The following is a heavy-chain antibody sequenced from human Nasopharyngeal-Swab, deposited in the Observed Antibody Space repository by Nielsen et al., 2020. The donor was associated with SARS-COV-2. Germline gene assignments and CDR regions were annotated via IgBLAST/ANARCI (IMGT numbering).Heavy chain of an antibody. J-gene: IGHJ4*02. Sequence: WIRQRPGKGLEWVAVIWYDGTNEDYVYSVKGRFTISRDNSKNTLYLQMNSLRAEDTAVYYCARGGVSGTYVVFDSWGQGTLVTVSS. CDR2: IWYDGTNE. D-gene: IGHD3-10*01. V-gene: IGHV3-33*01. CDR3: ARGGVSGTYVVFDS.